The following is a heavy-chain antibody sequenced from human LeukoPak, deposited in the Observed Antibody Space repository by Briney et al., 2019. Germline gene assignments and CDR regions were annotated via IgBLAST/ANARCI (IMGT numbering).Heavy chain of an antibody. D-gene: IGHD2-15*01. V-gene: IGHV3-48*03. J-gene: IGHJ4*02. CDR2: ISSGGRTI. CDR3: ASASCSGSSCYSGYFDY. Sequence: PGGSLRLSCEASGITFSSYEMNWVRQAPGKGLEWVAYISSGGRTISHADSVKGRFTISRDNAKNTLYLQMNSLRAEDTAVYYCASASCSGSSCYSGYFDYWGQGTLVTVSS. CDR1: GITFSSYE.